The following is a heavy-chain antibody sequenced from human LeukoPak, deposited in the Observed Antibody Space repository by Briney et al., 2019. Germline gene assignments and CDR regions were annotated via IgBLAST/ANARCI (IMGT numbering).Heavy chain of an antibody. J-gene: IGHJ5*02. CDR3: ATYSRP. CDR1: GFSFSTNQ. Sequence: GGSLGLSCAASGFSFSTNQMHWVRQAPGKGLVWVSRINSDGINILYADSVKGRFTISRDNARNTLYLQMNSLRAEDTAVYYCATYSRPWGQGTLVTVSS. V-gene: IGHV3-74*01. CDR2: INSDGINI. D-gene: IGHD2-21*01.